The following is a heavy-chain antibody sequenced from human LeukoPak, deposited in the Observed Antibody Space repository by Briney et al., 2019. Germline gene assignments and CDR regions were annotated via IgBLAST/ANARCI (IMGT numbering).Heavy chain of an antibody. J-gene: IGHJ4*02. CDR2: ISSSSSTI. Sequence: PGGSLRLSCAASGFTFSSYSMNWVRQAPGKGLEWVSYISSSSSTIYYADSVKGRFTISRDNAKNSLYLQMNSLRAEDTAVYYCVRESIGVDYWGQGTLVTVSS. CDR3: VRESIGVDY. D-gene: IGHD3-16*01. CDR1: GFTFSSYS. V-gene: IGHV3-48*04.